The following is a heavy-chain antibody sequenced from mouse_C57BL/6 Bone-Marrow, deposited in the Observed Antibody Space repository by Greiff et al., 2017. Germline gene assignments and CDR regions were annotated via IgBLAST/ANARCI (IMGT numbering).Heavy chain of an antibody. CDR1: GFTFSDYY. V-gene: IGHV5-12*01. CDR2: ISNGGGST. J-gene: IGHJ3*01. CDR3: ARRGCAY. Sequence: EVMLVESGGGLVQPGGSLKLSCAASGFTFSDYYMYWVRQTPEKRLEWVAYISNGGGSTYYPDTVKGRFTISRDNAKNTLYLQMSRLKSEDTAMYYCARRGCAYWGQGTLVTVSA.